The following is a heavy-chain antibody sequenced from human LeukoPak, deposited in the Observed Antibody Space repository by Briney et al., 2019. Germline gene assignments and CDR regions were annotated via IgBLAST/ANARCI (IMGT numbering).Heavy chain of an antibody. CDR2: IKRDGSVK. V-gene: IGHV3-7*01. J-gene: IGHJ4*02. Sequence: PGGSLRLSCAASGFTFSSYWMSWVRQAPGKRLEWVASIKRDGSVKKYVDSVQGRFTVSRDNTKNSLYLQMNSLRADDTAVYYCARLSGEITVFDLWGQGTLVTVSS. CDR3: ARLSGEITVFDL. CDR1: GFTFSSYW. D-gene: IGHD1-20*01.